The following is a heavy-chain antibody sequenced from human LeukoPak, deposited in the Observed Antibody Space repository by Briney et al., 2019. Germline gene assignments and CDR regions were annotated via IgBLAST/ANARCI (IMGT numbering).Heavy chain of an antibody. J-gene: IGHJ5*02. CDR3: ARAAGSMPYNWFDP. CDR1: GVTFSSYD. D-gene: IGHD1-1*01. CDR2: IGTAGDT. Sequence: AGGSLRLSCAASGVTFSSYDMHWVRQATGKGLEWVSAIGTAGDTYYPGSAKGRFTISRENAKNSLYLQMNSLRAGDTAVYYCARAAGSMPYNWFDPWGQGTLVTVSS. V-gene: IGHV3-13*01.